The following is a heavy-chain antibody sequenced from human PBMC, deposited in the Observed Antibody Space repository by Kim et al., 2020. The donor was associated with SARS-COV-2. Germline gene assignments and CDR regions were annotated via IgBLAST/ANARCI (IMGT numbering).Heavy chain of an antibody. D-gene: IGHD3-10*01. CDR3: ARDPHRGSLDY. V-gene: IGHV3-7*01. J-gene: IGHJ4*02. Sequence: DKYYVDSLEGRFSISRDNAKNSLYLQMSSLRAEDTAVYFCARDPHRGSLDYWGQGVLVTVSS. CDR2: DK.